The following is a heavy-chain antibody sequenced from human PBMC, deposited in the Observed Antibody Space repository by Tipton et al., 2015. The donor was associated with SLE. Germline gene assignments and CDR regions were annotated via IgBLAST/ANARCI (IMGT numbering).Heavy chain of an antibody. CDR2: IYSSGST. CDR3: ARLTAITIFNNWFDP. D-gene: IGHD3-9*01. V-gene: IGHV4-39*07. J-gene: IGHJ5*02. CDR1: GGSISSSSYY. Sequence: TLSLTCTVSGGSISSSSYYWGWIRQPPGKGLGWIGRIYSSGSTYYNPSLQSRVTISVDTSKNQFSLKLSSVTAADTAVYYFARLTAITIFNNWFDPWGQGTLVTVSS.